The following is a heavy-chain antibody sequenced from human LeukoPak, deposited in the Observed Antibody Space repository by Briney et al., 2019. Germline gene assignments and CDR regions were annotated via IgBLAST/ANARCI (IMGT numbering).Heavy chain of an antibody. Sequence: GESLKISCKGSGYSFTSYWIGWVRQMPGKGLKWMGIIYPGDSDTRYSPSFQGQVTISADKSISTAYLQWSSLKASDTAMYYGARPRRYYDRDDAFDIWGQGTMVTVSS. J-gene: IGHJ3*02. V-gene: IGHV5-51*01. D-gene: IGHD3-22*01. CDR2: IYPGDSDT. CDR3: ARPRRYYDRDDAFDI. CDR1: GYSFTSYW.